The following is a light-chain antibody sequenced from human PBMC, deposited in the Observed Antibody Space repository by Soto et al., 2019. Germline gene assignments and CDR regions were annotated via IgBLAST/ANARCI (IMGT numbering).Light chain of an antibody. V-gene: IGLV2-14*01. CDR1: SSDVGGYNY. CDR2: DVS. CDR3: SSYTSSSIWV. J-gene: IGLJ3*02. Sequence: QSALTQPASVSGSPGQSITISCTGTSSDVGGYNYVSWYQQHPGKAPKLMIYDVSNRPSGVSNRFSGSKSGNTASLTISGLQAEDEADYYCSSYTSSSIWVFGGGTKLTV.